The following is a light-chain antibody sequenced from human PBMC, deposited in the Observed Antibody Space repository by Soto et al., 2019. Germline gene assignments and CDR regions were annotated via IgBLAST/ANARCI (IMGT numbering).Light chain of an antibody. J-gene: IGLJ3*02. CDR1: SSNIANNY. Sequence: QSALTQPPSVSAAPGQKVTISCSGSSSNIANNYVSWYQQLPGTAPKLLIFEDSKRPSGIPDRFSGSKSGTSATLGITGLQTGDEADYYCGTWDSSLSVGVFGGGTKVTVL. CDR3: GTWDSSLSVGV. CDR2: EDS. V-gene: IGLV1-51*02.